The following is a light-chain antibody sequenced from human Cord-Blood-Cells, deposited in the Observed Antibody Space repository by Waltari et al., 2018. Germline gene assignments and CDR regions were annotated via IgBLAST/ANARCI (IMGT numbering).Light chain of an antibody. J-gene: IGLJ1*01. CDR3: SSYTSSSTLYG. Sequence: QSPLTQPASMSGSPAQSITTSCTATSSDVGGYYYVFWYQPHPGKAHKLMIYDVINRPSGVSNRFSGSKSGNTASLTISRLQAEDEADYYGSSYTSSSTLYGVGTGTKVTVL. CDR1: SSDVGGYYY. CDR2: DVI. V-gene: IGLV2-14*01.